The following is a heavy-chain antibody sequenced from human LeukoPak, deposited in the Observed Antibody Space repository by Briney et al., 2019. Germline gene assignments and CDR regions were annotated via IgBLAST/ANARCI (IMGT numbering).Heavy chain of an antibody. Sequence: GESLRLSCAASGFSFDDYAMHWVRQAPEKGLEWVSGISWNSGSIGYADSVKGRFTISRDNAKNSLYLQMNSLRAEDTAVYYCTRLSTSGSYYGYWGQGTLVTVSS. V-gene: IGHV3-9*01. CDR2: ISWNSGSI. J-gene: IGHJ4*02. CDR1: GFSFDDYA. D-gene: IGHD1-26*01. CDR3: TRLSTSGSYYGY.